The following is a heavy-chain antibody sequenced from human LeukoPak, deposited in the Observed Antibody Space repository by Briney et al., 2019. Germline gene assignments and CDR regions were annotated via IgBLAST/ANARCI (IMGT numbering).Heavy chain of an antibody. CDR1: GFTFDDYA. CDR2: ISWNSGTV. D-gene: IGHD2-2*02. Sequence: GGSRRLSCAASGFTFDDYAMQWVRQAPGKGLEWVASISWNSGTVGYADSVKGRFTISRDNAKNSLYLQMNSLRPEDTALYYCAKTGCSSSRCYTNCWGQGTLVTVSS. J-gene: IGHJ4*02. V-gene: IGHV3-9*01. CDR3: AKTGCSSSRCYTNC.